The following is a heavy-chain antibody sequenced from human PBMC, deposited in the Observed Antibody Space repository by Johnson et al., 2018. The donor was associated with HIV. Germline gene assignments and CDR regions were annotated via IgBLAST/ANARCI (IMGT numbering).Heavy chain of an antibody. CDR3: ARDRSENAFDL. CDR2: ISYDGSNK. J-gene: IGHJ3*01. V-gene: IGHV3-30*14. Sequence: QVQLVESGGGVVQPGRSLRLSCAASGFTFSSYAMHWVRQAPGKGLEWVAVISYDGSNKYYADSVKGRFTISRDNSKNTLYLQMNSLRAEDTAVYYCARDRSENAFDLWGQGTMVTVSS. CDR1: GFTFSSYA.